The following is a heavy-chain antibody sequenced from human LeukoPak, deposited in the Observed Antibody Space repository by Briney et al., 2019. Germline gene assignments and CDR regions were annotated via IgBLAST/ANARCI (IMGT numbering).Heavy chain of an antibody. V-gene: IGHV3-23*01. CDR1: GFAFGSYA. CDR3: AQGARADTFWYFDL. Sequence: GGSLRLSCAASGFAFGSYAMSWVRQAPGKGLEWVSCIRGSGATTFHADSVKGRFTISRDNSKNTLYLQMNGLRSEDTAVYYCAQGARADTFWYFDLWGRGTLVTVSS. CDR2: IRGSGATT. J-gene: IGHJ2*01. D-gene: IGHD3-16*01.